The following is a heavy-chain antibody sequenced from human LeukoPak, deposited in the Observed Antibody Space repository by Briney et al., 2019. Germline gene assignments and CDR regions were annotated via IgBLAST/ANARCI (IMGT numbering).Heavy chain of an antibody. J-gene: IGHJ4*02. CDR2: ISGSGGST. CDR1: GFTFSNAW. Sequence: GGSLRLSCAASGFTFSNAWMNWVRQAPGKGLEWVSAISGSGGSTYYADSVKGRFTISRDNSKNTLYLQMNSLRAEDTAVYYCAKVADFWSGHPRDWGQGTLVTVSS. D-gene: IGHD3-3*01. V-gene: IGHV3-23*01. CDR3: AKVADFWSGHPRD.